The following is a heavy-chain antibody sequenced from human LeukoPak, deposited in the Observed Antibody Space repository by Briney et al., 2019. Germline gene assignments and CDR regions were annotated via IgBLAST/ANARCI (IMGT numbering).Heavy chain of an antibody. CDR3: ARKGGAASLLH. V-gene: IGHV4-59*02. CDR1: GGSVSGYY. J-gene: IGHJ4*02. D-gene: IGHD3-16*01. CDR2: IYYSGST. Sequence: PSETLSLTCTVSGGSVSGYYWSWIRQPPGKGLEWIGYIYYSGSTNYNPSLKSRVTISVDTSKNQFSLKLSSVTAADTAVYYCARKGGAASLLHWGQGTLVTVSS.